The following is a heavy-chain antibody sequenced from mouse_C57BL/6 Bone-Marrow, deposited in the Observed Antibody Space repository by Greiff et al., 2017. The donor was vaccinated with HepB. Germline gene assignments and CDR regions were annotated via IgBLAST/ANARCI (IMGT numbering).Heavy chain of an antibody. CDR2: IYPRSGNT. CDR1: GYTFTSYG. CDR3: ARKGHYYGSRSYWYFDV. J-gene: IGHJ1*03. V-gene: IGHV1-81*01. Sequence: QVQLQQSGAELARPGASVKLSCKASGYTFTSYGISWVKQRTGQGLEWIGEIYPRSGNTYYNEKFKGKATLTADKSSSPAYMELRSLTSEDSAVYFCARKGHYYGSRSYWYFDVWGTGTTVTVSS. D-gene: IGHD1-1*01.